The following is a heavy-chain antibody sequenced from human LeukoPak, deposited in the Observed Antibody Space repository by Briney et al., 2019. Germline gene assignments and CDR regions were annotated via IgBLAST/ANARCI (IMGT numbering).Heavy chain of an antibody. V-gene: IGHV4-38-2*02. CDR2: IYHSGST. J-gene: IGHJ4*02. CDR1: GYSISSGYY. CDR3: ARGRRTSDIVVVPAATYYFDY. D-gene: IGHD2-2*01. Sequence: SETLSLTCTVSGYSISSGYYWGWIRQPPGKGLEWVGSIYHSGSTYYTPSLKSRVTISVDTSKNQFSLKLTSVTAADTAVYYCARGRRTSDIVVVPAATYYFDYWGQGTLVTVSS.